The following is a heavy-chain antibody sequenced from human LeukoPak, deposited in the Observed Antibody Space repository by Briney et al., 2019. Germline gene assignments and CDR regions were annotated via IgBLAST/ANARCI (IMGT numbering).Heavy chain of an antibody. CDR2: INLSGST. CDR3: ARGLATHNFWSGYPAKSVGAFDI. D-gene: IGHD3-3*01. Sequence: SETLSLTCAVYGGSFSGYYWSWIRQPPGKGLEWIGEINLSGSTNYNPSLKSRVTISVDTSKNQFSLKLSSVTAADTAVYYCARGLATHNFWSGYPAKSVGAFDIWGQGTMVTVSS. V-gene: IGHV4-34*01. J-gene: IGHJ3*02. CDR1: GGSFSGYY.